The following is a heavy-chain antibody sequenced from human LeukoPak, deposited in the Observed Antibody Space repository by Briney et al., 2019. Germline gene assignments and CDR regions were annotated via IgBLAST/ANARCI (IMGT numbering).Heavy chain of an antibody. V-gene: IGHV3-66*02. CDR2: IYSGGST. Sequence: GGSLRLSCAASGFTFSSNYMSWVRQAPGKGLEWDSVIYSGGSTYHSDSVKGRCTISRDNSKNTLYLQMNSLRAEDTAVYYCARAEAGGAFDIWGQGTMVTVSS. CDR1: GFTFSSNY. J-gene: IGHJ3*02. D-gene: IGHD1-26*01. CDR3: ARAEAGGAFDI.